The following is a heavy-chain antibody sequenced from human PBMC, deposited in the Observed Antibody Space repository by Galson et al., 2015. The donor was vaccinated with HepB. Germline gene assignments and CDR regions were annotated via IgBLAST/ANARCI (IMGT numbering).Heavy chain of an antibody. CDR1: GDSVSSNRST. J-gene: IGHJ5*01. Sequence: CAISGDSVSSNRSTWNWMRQSPSAGLEWLGRTFYRSAWFTDNGPSVQGRITISADRTNTQVSLQLNSVTPEDTAVYDCAREGSYNGWSLDSWGQGTLVTVS. D-gene: IGHD6-19*01. CDR3: AREGSYNGWSLDS. CDR2: TFYRSAWFT. V-gene: IGHV6-1*01.